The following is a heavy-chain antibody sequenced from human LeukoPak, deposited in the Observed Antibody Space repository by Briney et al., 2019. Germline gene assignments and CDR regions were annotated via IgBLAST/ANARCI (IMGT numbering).Heavy chain of an antibody. D-gene: IGHD5-24*01. CDR3: SRGTDAYKCGNS. CDR1: GGSFSGYY. V-gene: IGHV4-34*01. Sequence: SETLSLTCAVYGGSFSGYYWTWIRQPPGKGLEWIGEIHYSGRISYNPSLRSRVTISADTSNNHFSLKMNSVTAADAAVYYCSRGTDAYKCGNSWGQGTLVTVSS. J-gene: IGHJ4*02. CDR2: IHYSGRI.